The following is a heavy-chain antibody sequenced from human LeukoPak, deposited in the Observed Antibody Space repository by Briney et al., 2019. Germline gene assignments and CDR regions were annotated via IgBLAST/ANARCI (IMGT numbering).Heavy chain of an antibody. V-gene: IGHV3-23*01. D-gene: IGHD4-17*01. J-gene: IGHJ4*02. CDR3: AKERLGGNYGDYAVDY. CDR1: GFTFTSYA. CDR2: VSGSGDGT. Sequence: PGGSLRLSCAASGFTFTSYAMGWVRQAPGKGLKWVSSVSGSGDGTYYADSVKGRFTISRDNSKKTLDLHMDSLRAEDTAVYYCAKERLGGNYGDYAVDYWGQGTMVTVSS.